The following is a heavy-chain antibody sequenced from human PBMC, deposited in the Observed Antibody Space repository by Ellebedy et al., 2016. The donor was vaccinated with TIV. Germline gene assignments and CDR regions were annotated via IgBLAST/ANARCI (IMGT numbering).Heavy chain of an antibody. Sequence: PGGSLRLSCKGSGYSFTSYWIGWVRQMPGKGLEWMGIIYPGDSDTRYSPSFQGQVTISADKSISTAYLQWSSLKASDTAMYYCARQMVRGVPSYWYFDLWGRGTLVTVSS. CDR1: GYSFTSYW. V-gene: IGHV5-51*01. D-gene: IGHD3-10*01. CDR3: ARQMVRGVPSYWYFDL. J-gene: IGHJ2*01. CDR2: IYPGDSDT.